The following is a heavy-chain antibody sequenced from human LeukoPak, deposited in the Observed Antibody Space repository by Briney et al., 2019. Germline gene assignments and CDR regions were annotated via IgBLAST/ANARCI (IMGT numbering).Heavy chain of an antibody. CDR1: GFTFSSYA. CDR3: GKYILGATGGDY. D-gene: IGHD1-26*01. J-gene: IGHJ4*02. V-gene: IGHV3-23*01. CDR2: ISGSGGST. Sequence: GGSLTLSCAAFGFTFSSYAMCWIRQAPGKRPECVSPISGSGGSTYYADSVKGRFTISRDNSKDTVYLQMNSLRAEDTSLFSCGKYILGATGGDYWGQGTLVTVSS.